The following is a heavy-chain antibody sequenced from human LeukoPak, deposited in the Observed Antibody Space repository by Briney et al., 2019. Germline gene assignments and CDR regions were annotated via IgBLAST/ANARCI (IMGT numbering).Heavy chain of an antibody. D-gene: IGHD6-13*01. J-gene: IGHJ6*04. CDR3: ARAGSSSRTSYYYYGMDV. V-gene: IGHV4-59*01. CDR1: GGSISSYY. CDR2: IYYSGST. Sequence: SETLSLTCTVSGGSISSYYWSWIRQPPGKGLEWSGYIYYSGSTNYNPSLKSRVTISVDTSKNQFSLKLSSVTAADTAVYYCARAGSSSRTSYYYYGMDVWGKGTTVTVSS.